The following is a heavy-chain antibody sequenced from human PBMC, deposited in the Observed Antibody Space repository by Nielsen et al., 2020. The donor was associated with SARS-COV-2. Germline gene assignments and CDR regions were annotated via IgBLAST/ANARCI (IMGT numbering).Heavy chain of an antibody. CDR1: GYTFTGYY. J-gene: IGHJ6*02. CDR2: INPNSGGT. D-gene: IGHD6-13*01. CDR3: AASIAAAVIYYYYGMDV. V-gene: IGHV1-2*06. Sequence: ASVKVSCKASGYTFTGYYMHWVRQAPGQGLEWMGRINPNSGGTNYAQKFQGRVTMTRDTSISTAYMELSRLRSDDTAVYYCAASIAAAVIYYYYGMDVWGQGTTVTVSS.